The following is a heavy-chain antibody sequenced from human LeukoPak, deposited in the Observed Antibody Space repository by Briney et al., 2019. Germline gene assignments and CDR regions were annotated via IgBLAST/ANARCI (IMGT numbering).Heavy chain of an antibody. CDR1: GGSFSGYY. D-gene: IGHD6-13*01. J-gene: IGHJ4*02. Sequence: SETLSLTCAVYGGSFSGYYWSWIRQPPGKGLEWIGEINHSGSTNYNPSLKSRVTISVDTSKNQFSLKLSSVTAADTAVYYCASSGYSSSWYNYWGQGTLVIVSS. CDR2: INHSGST. V-gene: IGHV4-34*01. CDR3: ASSGYSSSWYNY.